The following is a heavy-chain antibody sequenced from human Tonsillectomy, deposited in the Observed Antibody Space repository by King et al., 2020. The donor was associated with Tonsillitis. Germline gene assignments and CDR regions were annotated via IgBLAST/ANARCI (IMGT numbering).Heavy chain of an antibody. D-gene: IGHD6-19*01. CDR2: IYTSGST. CDR1: GGSISSGSYY. V-gene: IGHV4-61*02. CDR3: AGGRRRQWLGPFDY. Sequence: QLQESGPGLVKPSQTLSLTCTVSGGSISSGSYYWSWIRQPAGKGLEWIGRIYTSGSTNYNPSLKSRVTISVDTSKNQFSLKLSSVTAADTAVYYCAGGRRRQWLGPFDYWGQGTLVTVSS. J-gene: IGHJ4*02.